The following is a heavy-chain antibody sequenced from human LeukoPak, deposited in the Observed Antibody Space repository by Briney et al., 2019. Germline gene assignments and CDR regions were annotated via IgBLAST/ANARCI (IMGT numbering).Heavy chain of an antibody. CDR1: GGTFSTYA. D-gene: IGHD6-19*01. CDR2: IIPIFGTA. J-gene: IGHJ4*02. V-gene: IGHV1-69*13. Sequence: ASLKASSKASGGTFSTYAISWLRQAPGQGLEWRGGIIPIFGTANYAQKFQGRVTITADESTSTAYMELSSLRSEDTAVYYCARDTLGSSGYPNWGQGTLVIVSS. CDR3: ARDTLGSSGYPN.